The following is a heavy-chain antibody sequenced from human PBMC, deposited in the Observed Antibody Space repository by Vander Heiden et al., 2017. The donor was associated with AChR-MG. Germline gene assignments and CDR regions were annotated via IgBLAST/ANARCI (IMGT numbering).Heavy chain of an antibody. D-gene: IGHD3-22*01. CDR1: GFTFSRYA. V-gene: IGHV3-23*01. CDR3: AKIGGDYYDSSGYPMYYFDY. Sequence: EVQLLESGGGLVQPGGSLRLSCAASGFTFSRYAMSWVRQAPGKGLEWVSAISGSGGSTYYADSVKGRFTISRDNSKNTLYLQMNSLRAEDTAVYYCAKIGGDYYDSSGYPMYYFDYWGQGTLVTVSS. CDR2: ISGSGGST. J-gene: IGHJ4*02.